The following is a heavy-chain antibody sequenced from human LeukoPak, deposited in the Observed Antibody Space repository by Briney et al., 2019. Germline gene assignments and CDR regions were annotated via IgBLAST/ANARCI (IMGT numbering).Heavy chain of an antibody. CDR3: ARGRSSIAARRRLIRFDP. V-gene: IGHV1-8*02. J-gene: IGHJ5*02. Sequence: GASVKVSCKASGYTFTGYYMHWVRQAPGQGLEWMGRMNPNSGNTGYAQKFQGRVTMTRNTSISTAYMELSSLRSEDTAVYYCARGRSSIAARRRLIRFDPWGQGTLVTVSS. D-gene: IGHD6-6*01. CDR1: GYTFTGYY. CDR2: MNPNSGNT.